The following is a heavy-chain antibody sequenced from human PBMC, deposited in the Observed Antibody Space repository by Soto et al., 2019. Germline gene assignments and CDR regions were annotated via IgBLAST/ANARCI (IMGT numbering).Heavy chain of an antibody. D-gene: IGHD6-19*01. V-gene: IGHV1-18*01. CDR1: GYTFTRSG. J-gene: IGHJ4*02. CDR3: ARDHAGSGWFRLDY. CDR2: ISTYNGDT. Sequence: GASVKVSCKASGYTFTRSGISWVRQAPGQGLEWMGWISTYNGDTNYAQKLQGRVTMTTDASTSTAYMELRSLRSHDTAMYYCARDHAGSGWFRLDYWGQGTLVTVSS.